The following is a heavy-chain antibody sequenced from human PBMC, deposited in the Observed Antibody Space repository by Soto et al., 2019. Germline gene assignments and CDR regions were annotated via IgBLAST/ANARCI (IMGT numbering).Heavy chain of an antibody. D-gene: IGHD6-13*01. Sequence: GGSLRLSCAASGFTFSSYAMSWVRQAPGKGLEWVSAISGSGGSTYYADSVEGRFTISRDNSKNTLYLQMNSLRAEDTAVYYCAKALGGSSSWFPQSYYYMDVWGKGTTVTVSS. CDR3: AKALGGSSSWFPQSYYYMDV. J-gene: IGHJ6*03. CDR1: GFTFSSYA. V-gene: IGHV3-23*01. CDR2: ISGSGGST.